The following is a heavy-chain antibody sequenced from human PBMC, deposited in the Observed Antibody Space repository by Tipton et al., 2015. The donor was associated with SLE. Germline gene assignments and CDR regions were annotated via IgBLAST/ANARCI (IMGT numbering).Heavy chain of an antibody. CDR1: GGSIGNNQ. Sequence: TLSLTCTVSGGSIGNNQWSWIRQPAGRGLGWFGRVYNSGTSRYNPSLKSRVVVAMDASKNQVSLKLRSVTAADTAVYYCARDLGSLWSRYGLDIWGQGTTVTVSS. J-gene: IGHJ6*02. V-gene: IGHV4-4*07. CDR2: VYNSGTS. CDR3: ARDLGSLWSRYGLDI. D-gene: IGHD2-21*01.